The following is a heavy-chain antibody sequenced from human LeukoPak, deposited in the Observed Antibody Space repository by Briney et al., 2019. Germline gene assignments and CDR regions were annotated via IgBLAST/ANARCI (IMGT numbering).Heavy chain of an antibody. CDR3: ARDSGDGDYTPDMDL. CDR1: GFTFSSYS. J-gene: IGHJ6*03. CDR2: LYRDGST. D-gene: IGHD2-21*02. V-gene: IGHV3-53*01. Sequence: HPGGSLRLSCAASGFTFSSYSMNWVRQAPGKGLEWVSVLYRDGSTYYADSVKGRFTISRDNSKNMLYLQMNSLRVEDTAVYYCARDSGDGDYTPDMDLWGKGTTVTVSS.